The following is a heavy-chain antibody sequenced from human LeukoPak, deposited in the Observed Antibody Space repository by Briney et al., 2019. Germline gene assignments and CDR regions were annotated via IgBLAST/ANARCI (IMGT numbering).Heavy chain of an antibody. D-gene: IGHD5-18*01. CDR3: ARGRLQLWSFPLPYNHYAIDV. Sequence: SETLSLTCAVSGESFSGYLWTWIRQPPGKGLEWIGESNHFGSTDYNPSLKSRVTISVDTSKKQFSLNVRSVTDADTAVYFCARGRLQLWSFPLPYNHYAIDVWGQGTTVTVSS. V-gene: IGHV4-34*01. CDR2: SNHFGST. J-gene: IGHJ6*02. CDR1: GESFSGYL.